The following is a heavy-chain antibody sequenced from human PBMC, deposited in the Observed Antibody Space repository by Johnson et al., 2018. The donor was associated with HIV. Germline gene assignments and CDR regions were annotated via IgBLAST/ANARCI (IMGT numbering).Heavy chain of an antibody. CDR1: GFTVSSNY. CDR2: LYSDGGT. Sequence: EQLVESGGGVVQPGRSLRLSCAASGFTVSSNYMSWVRQAPGKGLEWVSVLYSDGGTYYADSVKGRFTISRDNSKNTLYLQMNSLRADDTAVYYCAREGIWYCSGGSCYGAFDIWGQGTMVTVSS. V-gene: IGHV3-66*02. D-gene: IGHD2-15*01. J-gene: IGHJ3*02. CDR3: AREGIWYCSGGSCYGAFDI.